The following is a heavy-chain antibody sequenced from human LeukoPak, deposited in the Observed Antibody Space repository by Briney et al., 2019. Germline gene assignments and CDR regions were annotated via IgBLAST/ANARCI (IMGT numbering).Heavy chain of an antibody. CDR2: IWYDGSNK. J-gene: IGHJ4*02. Sequence: PGGSLRLSCAASGFTFSSYDMHWVRQAPGKGLEWVAVIWYDGSNKYYADSVKARFTISRDNSKNTLCLQMNSLRAEDTGVYYCAKDLGWELKGFDYWGQGTLVTVSS. CDR3: AKDLGWELKGFDY. D-gene: IGHD1-26*01. V-gene: IGHV3-33*06. CDR1: GFTFSSYD.